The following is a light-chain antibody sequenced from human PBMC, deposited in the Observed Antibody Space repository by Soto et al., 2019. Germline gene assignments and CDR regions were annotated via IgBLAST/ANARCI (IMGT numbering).Light chain of an antibody. V-gene: IGKV3-11*01. Sequence: EIVLTQSPATLSLSPGERATLSCRASQSVGKYLAWYQQRPGQAPRLLMFDVSYRATGTPARFSGSGSGTDFPLTISSLEQEDFAVYYCKKRTNWQLTFGGGTRVEIK. CDR3: KKRTNWQLT. CDR2: DVS. J-gene: IGKJ4*01. CDR1: QSVGKY.